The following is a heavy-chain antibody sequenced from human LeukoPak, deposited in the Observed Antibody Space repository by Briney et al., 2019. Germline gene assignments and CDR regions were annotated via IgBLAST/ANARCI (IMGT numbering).Heavy chain of an antibody. Sequence: SGGSLRLSCAASGFTFSSYGMSWVRQAPGKGLEWVSAISGSGGSTYYADSVKGRFTISRDNSKNTLYLQMNSLRAEDTAVYYCAKVALKQLVFDYWGQGTLVTVSS. CDR1: GFTFSSYG. D-gene: IGHD6-6*01. CDR2: ISGSGGST. J-gene: IGHJ4*02. CDR3: AKVALKQLVFDY. V-gene: IGHV3-23*01.